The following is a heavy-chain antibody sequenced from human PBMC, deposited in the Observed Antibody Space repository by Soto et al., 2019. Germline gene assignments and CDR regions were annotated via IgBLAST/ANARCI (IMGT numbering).Heavy chain of an antibody. J-gene: IGHJ5*02. V-gene: IGHV3-23*01. CDR3: ARNPRSDIFGVRTIVENWLDP. Sequence: GGSLRLSCAASAFSFSTSWMHWVRQAPGEGLQWVSSITNTGGATYHTDSVKGRFIVSRDNSKNVMFLLMRGLGVDDTALYFCARNPRSDIFGVRTIVENWLDPWGRGSLVTVSS. D-gene: IGHD3-3*02. CDR2: ITNTGGAT. CDR1: AFSFSTSW.